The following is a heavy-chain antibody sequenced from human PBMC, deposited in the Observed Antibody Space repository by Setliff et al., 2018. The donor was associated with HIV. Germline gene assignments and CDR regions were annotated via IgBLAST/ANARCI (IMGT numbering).Heavy chain of an antibody. CDR1: GGSISSSSYY. CDR2: IYYSGST. V-gene: IGHV4-39*07. CDR3: ARGLSFYDPGGFDY. J-gene: IGHJ4*02. D-gene: IGHD3-22*01. Sequence: SETLSLTCTVPGGSISSSSYYWGWIRQPPGKGLEWIGNIYYSGSTYYNPSLKSRVTISVDTSKNQFSLKLSSVTAADTAVYYCARGLSFYDPGGFDYWGQGTQVTVSS.